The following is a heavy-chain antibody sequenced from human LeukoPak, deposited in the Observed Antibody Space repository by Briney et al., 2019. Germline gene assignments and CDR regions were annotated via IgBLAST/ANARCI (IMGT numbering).Heavy chain of an antibody. D-gene: IGHD2-2*01. Sequence: PSETLSLTCTVSGGSISSYYWSWIRQPPGKGLEWIGYIYYSGSTNYNPSLKSRVTISVDTSKNQFSLKLSSVTAADTAVYYCARGRDIVVVPAAYYFDYWGQGTLVTVSS. CDR2: IYYSGST. CDR1: GGSISSYY. V-gene: IGHV4-59*01. J-gene: IGHJ4*02. CDR3: ARGRDIVVVPAAYYFDY.